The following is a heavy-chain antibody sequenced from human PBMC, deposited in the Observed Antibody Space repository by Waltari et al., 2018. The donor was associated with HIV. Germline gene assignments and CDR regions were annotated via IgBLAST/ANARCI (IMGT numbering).Heavy chain of an antibody. D-gene: IGHD5-12*01. CDR1: GGSISSGSYS. J-gene: IGHJ4*02. CDR3: VRTPMATSSYYFDY. V-gene: IGHV4-61*02. Sequence: QVQLQESGPGLVKPSQTLSLTCPVSGGSISSGSYSWSWIRQPAGKGLAWIGRIYTSGSTNYNPSLKSRVTISVDTSKNQFSLKLSSVTAADTAVYYCVRTPMATSSYYFDYWGQGTLVTVSS. CDR2: IYTSGST.